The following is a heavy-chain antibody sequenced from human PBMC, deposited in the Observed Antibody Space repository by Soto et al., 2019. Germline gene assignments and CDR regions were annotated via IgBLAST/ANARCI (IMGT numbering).Heavy chain of an antibody. Sequence: PWGSLRLSCVVAGVPFISYGINCVRQSPGKGLEWVAVISYDGSIKYYGDSVKGRFTISRDNSKNTLYLQMNSLRPEDTAVYYCAKNILIWFGELLAALDYWGQGTLVTVSS. CDR3: AKNILIWFGELLAALDY. J-gene: IGHJ4*02. CDR2: ISYDGSIK. D-gene: IGHD3-10*01. CDR1: GVPFISYG. V-gene: IGHV3-30*18.